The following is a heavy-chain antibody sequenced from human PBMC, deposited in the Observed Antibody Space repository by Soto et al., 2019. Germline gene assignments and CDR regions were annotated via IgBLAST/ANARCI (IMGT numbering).Heavy chain of an antibody. J-gene: IGHJ5*02. V-gene: IGHV1-18*01. Sequence: QVQLVQSGAEVKKPGASVKVSCKASGYTFTSYGISWVRQAPGQGLEWMGWISPYNGNTEYAQKLQDRVTMTTDTSTSTAYMELSSLKSDDTAVYYCARDNHDPSRYSGTYYVWFDPWGQGTLVTVSS. CDR2: ISPYNGNT. CDR3: ARDNHDPSRYSGTYYVWFDP. CDR1: GYTFTSYG. D-gene: IGHD1-26*01.